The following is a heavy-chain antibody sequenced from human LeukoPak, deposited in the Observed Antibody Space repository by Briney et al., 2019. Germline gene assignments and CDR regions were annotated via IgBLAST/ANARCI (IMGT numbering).Heavy chain of an antibody. CDR3: ATTMVRGVIIRDY. J-gene: IGHJ4*02. CDR1: GRSISIYY. CDR2: IYTSGSS. V-gene: IGHV4-4*07. Sequence: SDTQSLIYTLSGRSISIYYWSWIRHPGGKGLECLGRIYTSGSSNYIPSRKSRVTMSVDTSKNQFSLKLSSVTAADTAVYYCATTMVRGVIIRDYWRQGTLVTVSS. D-gene: IGHD3-10*01.